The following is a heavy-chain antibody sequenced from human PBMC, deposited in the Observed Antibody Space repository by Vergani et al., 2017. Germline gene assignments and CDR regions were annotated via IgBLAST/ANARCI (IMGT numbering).Heavy chain of an antibody. Sequence: EVQLVQSGAEVKKPGESLKISCKGSGYSFTSYWISWVRQMPGKGLEWMGRIDPSDSYTNYSPSFQGHVTISADKSISTAYLQWSSLKASDTAMYYCXRTFNSYTSPLLTWMNYGMDVWGQGTTVTVSS. V-gene: IGHV5-10-1*01. CDR2: IDPSDSYT. D-gene: IGHD2-2*02. CDR1: GYSFTSYW. J-gene: IGHJ6*02. CDR3: XRTFNSYTSPLLTWMNYGMDV.